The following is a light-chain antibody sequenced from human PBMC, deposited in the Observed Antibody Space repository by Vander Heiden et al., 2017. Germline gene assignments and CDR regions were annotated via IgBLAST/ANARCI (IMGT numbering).Light chain of an antibody. Sequence: SSELTQDPAVSVVLGQTVRITCQGDSLRNYYASWYQQKPGQAPVLVIYGKNNRPSGIPDRFSGSSSGNTASLTITGAQAEDEADYYCNSRDSSGNHVVFGGGTKLTVI. J-gene: IGLJ2*01. CDR1: SLRNYY. CDR3: NSRDSSGNHVV. CDR2: GKN. V-gene: IGLV3-19*01.